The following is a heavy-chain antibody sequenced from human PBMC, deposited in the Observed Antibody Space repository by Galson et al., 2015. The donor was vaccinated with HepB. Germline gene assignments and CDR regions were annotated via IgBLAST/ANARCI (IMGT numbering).Heavy chain of an antibody. CDR3: AREGNCGGGCYHLDY. CDR1: GFTFSAYA. V-gene: IGHV3-74*01. D-gene: IGHD2-21*01. J-gene: IGHJ4*02. CDR2: ISSGESWT. Sequence: SLRLSCAASGFTFSAYAIHWVRQAPGKGLEWVSRISSGESWTTYAESAKGRFTISRDNAKKTHLQMNSLRAEDTAVYYCAREGNCGGGCYHLDYWGQGTLVTVSS.